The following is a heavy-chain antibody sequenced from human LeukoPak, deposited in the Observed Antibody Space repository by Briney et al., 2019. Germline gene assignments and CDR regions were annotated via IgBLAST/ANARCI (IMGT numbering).Heavy chain of an antibody. Sequence: PGGSLRLSCAASGFTISDYWMTWVRQAPGKGLEWVGNIKQDGSEKTYVDSLKGRFTISRDNAKNSIFLQMNSLKVEDMAMYYCVRDGGTDWYDPWGQGTLVSVSS. V-gene: IGHV3-7*01. CDR1: GFTISDYW. CDR2: IKQDGSEK. D-gene: IGHD3-16*01. J-gene: IGHJ5*02. CDR3: VRDGGTDWYDP.